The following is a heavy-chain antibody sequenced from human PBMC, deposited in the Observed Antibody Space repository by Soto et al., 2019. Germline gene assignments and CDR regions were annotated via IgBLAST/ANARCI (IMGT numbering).Heavy chain of an antibody. Sequence: EVQLVESGGGLVQPGGSLRLSCAASGFTFSTFWMHWVRQAPGKGLVWVSRISSDGSRTSYADSVKGRFTISRDNAKNTLYPQMNSLRAEDTAIYYCARVYSSLSSYDYWGQGTLVTVSS. CDR2: ISSDGSRT. CDR1: GFTFSTFW. V-gene: IGHV3-74*01. D-gene: IGHD5-18*01. CDR3: ARVYSSLSSYDY. J-gene: IGHJ4*02.